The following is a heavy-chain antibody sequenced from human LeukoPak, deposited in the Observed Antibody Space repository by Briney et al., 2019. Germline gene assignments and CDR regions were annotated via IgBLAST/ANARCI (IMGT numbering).Heavy chain of an antibody. Sequence: GGSLRLSCAASGFTFSSYGMHWVRQAPGKGLEWVAVISYDGSNKYYADSVKGRFTISRDNSKNTLYLQMNSLRAEDTAVYYCAKADTTGWPQIYFDYWGQGTLVTVSS. CDR1: GFTFSSYG. D-gene: IGHD6-19*01. CDR3: AKADTTGWPQIYFDY. J-gene: IGHJ4*02. V-gene: IGHV3-30*18. CDR2: ISYDGSNK.